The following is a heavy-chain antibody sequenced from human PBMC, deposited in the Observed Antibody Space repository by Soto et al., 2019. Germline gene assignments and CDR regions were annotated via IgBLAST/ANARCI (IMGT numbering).Heavy chain of an antibody. D-gene: IGHD3-22*01. CDR3: ARRDRIGFSCWVDT. CDR1: GGSISSGDYY. CDR2: IYFSGTT. Sequence: QVQLQESGPGLVKPSQTLSLTCTVSGGSISSGDYYWSWIRQHPGKCLEWIGTIYFSGTTYYNPSRRRRVNMSVDTSTNQFSLNLSSVTAADTAVYYCARRDRIGFSCWVDTWEKGTLVTVSS. V-gene: IGHV4-31*03. J-gene: IGHJ5*02.